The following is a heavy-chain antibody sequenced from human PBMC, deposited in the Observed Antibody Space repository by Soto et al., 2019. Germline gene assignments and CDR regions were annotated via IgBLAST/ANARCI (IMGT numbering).Heavy chain of an antibody. Sequence: QVQLQESGPGLVKPSETLSLTCTVSGGSISSYYWSWIRQPPGKGLEWIGYIYYSGSTNYNPSLKSRVTISVDTSKNQFSLKLSSVTAADTAVYYCAGTHLQGGKYSSSWTTDYWGQGTLVTVSS. CDR2: IYYSGST. J-gene: IGHJ4*02. CDR3: AGTHLQGGKYSSSWTTDY. V-gene: IGHV4-59*01. D-gene: IGHD6-13*01. CDR1: GGSISSYY.